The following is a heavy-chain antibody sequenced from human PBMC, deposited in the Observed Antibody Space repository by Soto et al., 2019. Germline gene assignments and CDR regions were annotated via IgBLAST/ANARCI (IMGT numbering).Heavy chain of an antibody. Sequence: QVYLVQSEPEVKKPGASVKVSCEASGYTFSEHGITWVRQAPGQGLEWMGWISPFNDNTNYAQKFQGRVTMTRDTSTTTATLELKSLTSEDTAVYYCARSGYIWLDYDNGMDVWGQGTTVTVS. D-gene: IGHD6-25*01. J-gene: IGHJ6*02. V-gene: IGHV1-18*01. CDR1: GYTFSEHG. CDR2: ISPFNDNT. CDR3: ARSGYIWLDYDNGMDV.